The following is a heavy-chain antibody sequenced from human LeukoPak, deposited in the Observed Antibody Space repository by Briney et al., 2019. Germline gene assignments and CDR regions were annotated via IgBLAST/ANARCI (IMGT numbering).Heavy chain of an antibody. Sequence: VASVKVPCKASGYTFTGYYMHWVRQAPGQGLEWMGWINPNSGGTNYAQKFQGRVTMTRDTSISTAYMELSRLRSDDTAVYYCARSLVVRSSFDYWGQGTLVTVSS. V-gene: IGHV1-2*02. J-gene: IGHJ4*02. CDR2: INPNSGGT. D-gene: IGHD2-2*01. CDR3: ARSLVVRSSFDY. CDR1: GYTFTGYY.